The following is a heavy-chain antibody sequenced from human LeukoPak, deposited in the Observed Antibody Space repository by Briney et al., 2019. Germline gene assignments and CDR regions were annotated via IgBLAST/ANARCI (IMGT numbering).Heavy chain of an antibody. V-gene: IGHV1-3*01. CDR3: ARDYGYSLLFY. CDR2: ISAGSGNT. Sequence: ASVTVSCKASGYTFTNFAIHWVRQAPGQRLEWMGWISAGSGNTKYSQKLQGRVTITRDTSASTAYMELYSLRSEDTAVYYCARDYGYSLLFYWGQGTLVTVSS. J-gene: IGHJ4*02. CDR1: GYTFTNFA. D-gene: IGHD5-18*01.